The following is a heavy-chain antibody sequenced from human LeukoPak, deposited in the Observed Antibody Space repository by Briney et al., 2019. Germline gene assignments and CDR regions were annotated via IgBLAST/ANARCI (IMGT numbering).Heavy chain of an antibody. V-gene: IGHV1-69*05. D-gene: IGHD5-24*01. CDR1: GGTFSTYG. Sequence: SVKVSCKTSGGTFSTYGLSWVRQAPGQGLEWVGGIIPILGAVDYAHKFQGRVTITTDESTSTAYMELSSLRSEDTAVYYCARENRDGLIDYWGQGTLVTVSS. CDR3: ARENRDGLIDY. J-gene: IGHJ4*02. CDR2: IIPILGAV.